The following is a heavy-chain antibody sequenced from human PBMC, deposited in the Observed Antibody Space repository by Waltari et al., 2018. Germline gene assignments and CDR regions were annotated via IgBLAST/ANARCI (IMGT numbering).Heavy chain of an antibody. CDR2: INTETGKP. Sequence: VQLVQSGSELKKPGASVKVSCKKSGSTFTDFAINWVRQVPGHGLEWRGWINTETGKPMYAQAFTGRAVFSVDAAASTAYLQIDNLDSEDTAVYFCARDQGGASSRWGQGTPVFVSS. CDR1: GSTFTDFA. D-gene: IGHD2-2*01. J-gene: IGHJ1*01. V-gene: IGHV7-4-1*01. CDR3: ARDQGGASSR.